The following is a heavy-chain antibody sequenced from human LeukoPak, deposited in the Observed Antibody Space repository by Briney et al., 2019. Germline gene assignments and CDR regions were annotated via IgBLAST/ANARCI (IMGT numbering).Heavy chain of an antibody. CDR1: GFTFSSYS. CDR2: INSSSSYI. V-gene: IGHV3-21*01. CDR3: ARDQSITGTTGDYYYMDV. J-gene: IGHJ6*03. D-gene: IGHD1-7*01. Sequence: GGSLRLSCAASGFTFSSYSMNWVRQAPGKGLEWVSSINSSSSYIYYADSVKGRFTISRDNAKNSLYLQMNSLRAEDTAVYYCARDQSITGTTGDYYYMDVWSKGTTVTVSS.